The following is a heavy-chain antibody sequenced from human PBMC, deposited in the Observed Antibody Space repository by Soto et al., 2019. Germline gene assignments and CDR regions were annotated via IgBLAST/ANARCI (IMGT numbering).Heavy chain of an antibody. CDR1: GYTFTSYG. J-gene: IGHJ6*02. Sequence: QVQLVQSGAEVKKPGASVKVSCKASGYTFTSYGISWVRQAPGQGLEWMGWISAYNGNTNYAQKLQGRVTMTTDTSTSTDYMELRSLRSDDTAVYYCARGLRLGSYYYYYGMDVWGQGTTVTVSS. V-gene: IGHV1-18*01. CDR3: ARGLRLGSYYYYYGMDV. D-gene: IGHD5-12*01. CDR2: ISAYNGNT.